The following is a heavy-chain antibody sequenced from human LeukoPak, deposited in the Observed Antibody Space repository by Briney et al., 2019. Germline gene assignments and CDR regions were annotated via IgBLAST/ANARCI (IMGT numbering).Heavy chain of an antibody. V-gene: IGHV4-4*07. J-gene: IGHJ5*02. CDR3: ARDVTTVTTPWFDP. D-gene: IGHD4-17*01. CDR1: GGSISSYY. Sequence: SETLSLTCTVSGGSISSYYWSRIRQPAGKGLEWIGRIYTSGSTNYNPSLKSRVTMSVDTSKNQFSLKLSSVTAADTAVYYCARDVTTVTTPWFDPWGQGTLVTVSS. CDR2: IYTSGST.